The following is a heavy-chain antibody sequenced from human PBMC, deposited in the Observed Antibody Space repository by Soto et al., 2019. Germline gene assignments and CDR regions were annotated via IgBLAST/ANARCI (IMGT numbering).Heavy chain of an antibody. CDR2: ISGSGGST. CDR1: GFTFSSYA. V-gene: IGHV3-23*01. J-gene: IGHJ4*02. Sequence: LRLSCAASGFTFSSYAMSWVRQAPGKGLEWVSAISGSGGSTYYADSVKGRFTISRDNSKNTLYLQMNSLRAEDTAVYYCAKPPFMVRGVIIKPFDYWGQGTLVTVSS. D-gene: IGHD3-10*01. CDR3: AKPPFMVRGVIIKPFDY.